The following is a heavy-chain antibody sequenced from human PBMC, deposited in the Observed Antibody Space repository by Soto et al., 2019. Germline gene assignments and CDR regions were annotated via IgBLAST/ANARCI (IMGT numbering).Heavy chain of an antibody. CDR2: KNPNSGAT. CDR3: STLPPTPDAFDT. V-gene: IGHV1-2*06. CDR1: GYTFSGYF. Sequence: QVQLVQSAAEVKTPGASVKVSCKASGYTFSGYFIPWLRQAPGHGIEWMGRKNPNSGATNYAPKFQGRVTMTTATSIKTADMELTSLRSDDTAVYYCSTLPPTPDAFDTCCQGTLVTVSS. D-gene: IGHD2-15*01. J-gene: IGHJ5*02.